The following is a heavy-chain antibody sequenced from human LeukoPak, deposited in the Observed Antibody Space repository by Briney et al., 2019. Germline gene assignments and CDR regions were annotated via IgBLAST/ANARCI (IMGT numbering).Heavy chain of an antibody. CDR1: GFTFSDYY. D-gene: IGHD6-19*01. CDR3: ARSALSSGPTWFDP. J-gene: IGHJ5*02. V-gene: IGHV3-11*04. CDR2: ISSSGSTI. Sequence: GGSLRLSCAASGFTFSDYYMSWNRQASGKGLEWVSYISSSGSTIYYADSVKGRFTISRDNAKNSLYLQMNSLRAEDTAVYYCARSALSSGPTWFDPWGQGTLVTVSS.